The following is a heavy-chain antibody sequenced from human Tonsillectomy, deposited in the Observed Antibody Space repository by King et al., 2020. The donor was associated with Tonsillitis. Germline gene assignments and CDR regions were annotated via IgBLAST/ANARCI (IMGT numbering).Heavy chain of an antibody. CDR1: GGSISSGGYS. CDR2: IDHSGST. D-gene: IGHD2-2*01. V-gene: IGHV4-30-2*01. J-gene: IGHJ5*02. Sequence: QLQESGSGLVKPSQTLSLTCAVSGGSISSGGYSWSWIRQPPGKGLEWIGYIDHSGSTYYNPSLKSRVTISVDRSKNQFSLKLSSVTAADTAVYYCARVPGCSSTSCYYEWFDPWGQGPLVTVSA. CDR3: ARVPGCSSTSCYYEWFDP.